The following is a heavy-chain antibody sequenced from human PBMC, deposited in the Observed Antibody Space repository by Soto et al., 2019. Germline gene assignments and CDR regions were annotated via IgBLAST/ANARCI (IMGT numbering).Heavy chain of an antibody. CDR1: GFTFSSYG. J-gene: IGHJ6*02. CDR3: ARVYFGTVRQYYHGMDV. CDR2: IWYDGSNK. V-gene: IGHV3-33*01. D-gene: IGHD3-9*01. Sequence: GGSRRLSCAASGFTFSSYGMHWVRQAPGKGLEWVAVIWYDGSNKYYADSVKGRFTISRDNSKNTLYLQMNSLRAEDTAVYYCARVYFGTVRQYYHGMDVWGQGTTVPVSS.